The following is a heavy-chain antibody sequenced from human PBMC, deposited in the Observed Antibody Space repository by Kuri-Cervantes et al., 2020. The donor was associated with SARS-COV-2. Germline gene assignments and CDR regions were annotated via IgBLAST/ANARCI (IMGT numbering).Heavy chain of an antibody. CDR3: ARDLLNYYDSSGYGY. CDR1: GFTFSSYS. Sequence: GGSLRLSCAASGFTFSSYSMNWIRQAPGKGLEWVSYISSSGSTIYYADSVKGRFTISRDNAKNSLYLQMNSLRAEDTAVYYCARDLLNYYDSSGYGYWGQGTLVTVSS. V-gene: IGHV3-48*04. J-gene: IGHJ4*02. CDR2: ISSSGSTI. D-gene: IGHD3-22*01.